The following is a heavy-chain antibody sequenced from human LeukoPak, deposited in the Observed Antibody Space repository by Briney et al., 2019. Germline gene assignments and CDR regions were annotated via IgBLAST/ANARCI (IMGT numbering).Heavy chain of an antibody. CDR2: ISRDSSPT. D-gene: IGHD1-26*01. J-gene: IGHJ4*02. V-gene: IGHV3-21*01. Sequence: GGSLRLSCAASGLSFSSFSMNWVRQTPGKGLEWVSSISRDSSPTYYADSVKGRFTISRDNAKNALHLQMNGLRADDMAVYYCVSGSDLDYWGQGALVTVSS. CDR3: VSGSDLDY. CDR1: GLSFSSFS.